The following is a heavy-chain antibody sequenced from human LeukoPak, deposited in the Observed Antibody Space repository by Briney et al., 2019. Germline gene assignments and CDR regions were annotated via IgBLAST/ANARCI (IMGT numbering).Heavy chain of an antibody. CDR3: AREYCTNGVCYGPDY. V-gene: IGHV1-18*01. CDR2: ISTYNGHT. Sequence: ASVKVSCKASGYTFTSYGISWVRQAPGQGLERMGWISTYNGHTNYAQKLQGRVTMTTDTSTSTAYMELRSLRSDDTAVYYCAREYCTNGVCYGPDYWGQGTLVTVSS. CDR1: GYTFTSYG. D-gene: IGHD2-8*01. J-gene: IGHJ4*02.